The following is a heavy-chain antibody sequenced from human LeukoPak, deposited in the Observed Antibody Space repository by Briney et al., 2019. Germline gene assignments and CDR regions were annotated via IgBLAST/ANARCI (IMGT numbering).Heavy chain of an antibody. V-gene: IGHV3-66*04. J-gene: IGHJ1*01. CDR2: IYSGGST. CDR1: GFTVSSNY. Sequence: PGGSLRLSCAASGFTVSSNYMSWVRQAPGKGLEWVSVIYSGGSTYYADSVKGRFTISRDNSKNTLYLQMNSLRAEDTAVYYCARPDKDYGDYGEYFQHWGQGTLVTVSS. D-gene: IGHD4-17*01. CDR3: ARPDKDYGDYGEYFQH.